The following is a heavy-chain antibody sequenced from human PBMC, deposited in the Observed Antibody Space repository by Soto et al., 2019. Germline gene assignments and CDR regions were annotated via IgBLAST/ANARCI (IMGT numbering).Heavy chain of an antibody. J-gene: IGHJ4*02. CDR1: GFTFSDYY. V-gene: IGHV3-11*01. CDR2: TRDSGATI. Sequence: GGSLRLSCAASGFTFSDYYMTWIRQAPGKGLEWVSFTRDSGATIYYADSVKGRFTLSRDNAKNLLYLQMNNLRAEDTAVYYCARDSFYLDYWGQGVLVTVSS. CDR3: ARDSFYLDY.